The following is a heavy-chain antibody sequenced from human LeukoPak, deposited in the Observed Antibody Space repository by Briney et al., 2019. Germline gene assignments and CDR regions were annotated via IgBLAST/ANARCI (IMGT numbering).Heavy chain of an antibody. CDR3: ARLGQYYDILTGYYSRAYYGMDV. Sequence: PGGSLRLSCAASGFTFSSYWMSWVRQAPGKGLEWVANIKQDGSEKYYVDSVKGRLTISRDNAKNSLYLQMNSLRAEDTAVYYCARLGQYYDILTGYYSRAYYGMDVWGQGTTVTVSS. V-gene: IGHV3-7*01. D-gene: IGHD3-9*01. J-gene: IGHJ6*02. CDR2: IKQDGSEK. CDR1: GFTFSSYW.